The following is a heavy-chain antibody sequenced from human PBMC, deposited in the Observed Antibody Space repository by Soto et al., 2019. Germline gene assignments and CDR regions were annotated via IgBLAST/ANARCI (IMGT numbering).Heavy chain of an antibody. CDR2: VYYSGST. D-gene: IGHD6-13*01. CDR3: ARDAPGSSWQDY. V-gene: IGHV4-59*01. CDR1: GGSISSYY. J-gene: IGHJ4*02. Sequence: PSETLSLTCTVSGGSISSYYWSWIRQPPGKGLEWIGYVYYSGSTNYNPSLKSRLTISVDTSKNQFSLKLSSVTAADTAVYYCARDAPGSSWQDYWGQGTLVTVSS.